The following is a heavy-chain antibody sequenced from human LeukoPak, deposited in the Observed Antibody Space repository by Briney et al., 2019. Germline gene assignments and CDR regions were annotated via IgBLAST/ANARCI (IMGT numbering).Heavy chain of an antibody. CDR2: ISSSSSYI. CDR3: ARGALLAAAGTTDFDY. D-gene: IGHD6-13*01. CDR1: GFTFSSYS. J-gene: IGHJ4*02. Sequence: GGSLRLSCAASGFTFSSYSMNRVRQAPGKGLEWVSSISSSSSYIYYADSVKGRFTISRDNAKNSLYLQMNSLRAEDTAVYYRARGALLAAAGTTDFDYWGQGTLVTVSS. V-gene: IGHV3-21*01.